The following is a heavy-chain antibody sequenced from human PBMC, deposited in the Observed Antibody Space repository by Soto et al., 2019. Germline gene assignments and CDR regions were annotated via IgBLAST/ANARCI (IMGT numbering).Heavy chain of an antibody. D-gene: IGHD3-22*01. J-gene: IGHJ3*02. CDR1: GFTFSSYA. Sequence: GGSLRLSCAASGFTFSSYAMHWVRQAPGKGLEWVAVISYDGSNKYYADSVKGRFTISRDNSKNTLYLQMNSLRAEDTAVYYCARDASAYYYDSSGYYRVPNDAFDIWGQGTMVTVSS. CDR2: ISYDGSNK. V-gene: IGHV3-30-3*01. CDR3: ARDASAYYYDSSGYYRVPNDAFDI.